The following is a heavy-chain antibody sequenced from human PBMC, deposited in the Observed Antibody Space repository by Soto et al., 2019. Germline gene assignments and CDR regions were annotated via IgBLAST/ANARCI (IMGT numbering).Heavy chain of an antibody. V-gene: IGHV3-23*01. J-gene: IGHJ4*02. CDR3: ARDSSAWPNYFDS. D-gene: IGHD6-19*01. CDR1: GFSISTHA. Sequence: GGSLRLSCVASGFSISTHALTWVRQAPGKGLEWVSSFSGRSGDTYYAASVKGRFTISGDSSKNTVILQMNNLRADDTALYYCARDSSAWPNYFDSWGQGIRVTVSS. CDR2: FSGRSGDT.